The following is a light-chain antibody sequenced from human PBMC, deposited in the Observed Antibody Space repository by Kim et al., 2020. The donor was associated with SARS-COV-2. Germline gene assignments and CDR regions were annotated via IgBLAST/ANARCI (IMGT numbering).Light chain of an antibody. CDR3: QAWDSSIGV. J-gene: IGLJ3*02. Sequence: SYELTQPPSVSVSPGQTASITCSGEKLGDKYACWYQQKPGQSPVLVIYQDSKRPSGIPERFSGSNSGNTATLTISGTQAMDEADYYCQAWDSSIGVFGGGTQRTV. CDR1: KLGDKY. V-gene: IGLV3-1*01. CDR2: QDS.